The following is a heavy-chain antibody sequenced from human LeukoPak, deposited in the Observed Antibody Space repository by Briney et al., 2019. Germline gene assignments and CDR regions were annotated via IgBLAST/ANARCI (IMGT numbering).Heavy chain of an antibody. CDR2: IKPDGSEK. CDR1: GSTFSRYW. CDR3: VGSGEPYGFDC. J-gene: IGHJ5*01. D-gene: IGHD3-10*01. Sequence: GGSLRLSCAGSGSTFSRYWMSWVRQAPGKGLERVANIKPDGSEKQYVDSVKGRFTISRDNAENSLHLQMNNLRVEDTAVYYCVGSGEPYGFDCWGQGTLVTVSS. V-gene: IGHV3-7*01.